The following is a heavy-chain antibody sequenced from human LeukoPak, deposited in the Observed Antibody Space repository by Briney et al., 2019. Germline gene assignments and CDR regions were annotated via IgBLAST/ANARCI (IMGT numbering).Heavy chain of an antibody. CDR3: ARDRDGYNTEFDY. CDR2: ISSSSSYI. CDR1: GFTFSSYA. J-gene: IGHJ4*02. D-gene: IGHD5-24*01. Sequence: PGGSLRLSCAASGFTFSSYAMSWVRQAPGKGLEWVSSISSSSSYIYYADSVKGQFTISRDNAKNSLYLQMNSLRAEDTAVYYCARDRDGYNTEFDYWGQGTLVTVSS. V-gene: IGHV3-21*01.